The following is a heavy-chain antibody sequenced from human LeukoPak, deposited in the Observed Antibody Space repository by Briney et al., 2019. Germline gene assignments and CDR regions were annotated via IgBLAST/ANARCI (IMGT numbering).Heavy chain of an antibody. Sequence: SETLSLTCTVSGGSISGYYWSWIRQPPGKGLEWIGEINHSGSTNYNPSLKSRVTISVDTSKNQFSLKLSSVTAADTAVYYCAREGRSSAAFDYWGQGTLVTVSS. CDR3: AREGRSSAAFDY. V-gene: IGHV4-34*01. J-gene: IGHJ4*02. CDR1: GGSISGYY. D-gene: IGHD2-15*01. CDR2: INHSGST.